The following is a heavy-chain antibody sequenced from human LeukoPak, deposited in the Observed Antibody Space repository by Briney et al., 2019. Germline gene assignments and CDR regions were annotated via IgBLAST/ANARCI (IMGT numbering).Heavy chain of an antibody. CDR2: TYYRSKRYN. V-gene: IGHV6-1*01. D-gene: IGHD5-24*01. J-gene: IGHJ4*02. CDR1: GDSVSSNSAA. CDR3: ARGGWLQLRGGYDY. Sequence: SQTLSLTCATSGDSVSSNSAAWNWIRQSPSRGFEWLGRTYYRSKRYNDYAESVNSRMTIDADTSKNPFSLQLSSVAPEDTAVYYCARGGWLQLRGGYDYWGQGTLVTVSS.